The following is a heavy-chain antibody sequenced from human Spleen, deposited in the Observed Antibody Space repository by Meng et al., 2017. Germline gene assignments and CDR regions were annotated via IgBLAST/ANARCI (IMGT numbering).Heavy chain of an antibody. CDR1: GGSFSGYY. CDR3: ARGLLLAALRN. CDR2: INHSGGT. Sequence: QGKLQQWGAGRLKSWETLSLPCAVYGGSFSGYYWGWIRQPPGKGLEWIGEINHSGGTNYNPSLKSRVTISVDMSKNQFSLKLSSVTAADTAVYYCARGLLLAALRNWGQGTLVTVSS. D-gene: IGHD6-6*01. V-gene: IGHV4-34*01. J-gene: IGHJ4*02.